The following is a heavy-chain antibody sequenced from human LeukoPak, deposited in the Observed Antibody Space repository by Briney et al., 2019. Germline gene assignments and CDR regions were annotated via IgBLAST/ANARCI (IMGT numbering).Heavy chain of an antibody. J-gene: IGHJ4*02. Sequence: GGSLRLSCAASGFTFSSYGMHWVRQAPGKGLEWVAVISYDGSNKYYADSVKGRFTISRDNSKNTLYLQMNSLRAEDTAVYYCAKDSGYSHGSQLGGWGQGTLVTVSS. V-gene: IGHV3-30*18. CDR2: ISYDGSNK. CDR3: AKDSGYSHGSQLGG. D-gene: IGHD5-18*01. CDR1: GFTFSSYG.